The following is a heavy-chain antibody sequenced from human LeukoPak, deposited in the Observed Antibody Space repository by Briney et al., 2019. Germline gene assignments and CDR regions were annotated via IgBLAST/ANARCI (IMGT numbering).Heavy chain of an antibody. Sequence: SETLSLTCSVSAGSISRYYWSWIRQPPGKGLEWIGYIFYTGSTNYNPSLKSRVTISMDTSKLQFSLKLSSVTAADTAVYYCAREGMGQWLVQGNWFDPWGQGTLVTVSS. CDR2: IFYTGST. CDR3: AREGMGQWLVQGNWFDP. J-gene: IGHJ5*02. V-gene: IGHV4-59*01. CDR1: AGSISRYY. D-gene: IGHD6-19*01.